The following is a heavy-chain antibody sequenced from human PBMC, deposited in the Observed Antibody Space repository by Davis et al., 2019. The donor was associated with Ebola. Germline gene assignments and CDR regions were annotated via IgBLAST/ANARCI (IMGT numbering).Heavy chain of an antibody. D-gene: IGHD2-15*01. CDR3: ARRLYCGGGSCYEYYYGMDV. CDR1: GYTFTSYY. J-gene: IGHJ6*02. Sequence: AASVKVSCKASGYTFTSYYIHWVRQAPGQGLEWMGIINPSGGSTNYAQKFQGRVTMTRDTSTSTVYMELSSLRSGDTAVYYCARRLYCGGGSCYEYYYGMDVWGQGTTVTVSS. V-gene: IGHV1-46*01. CDR2: INPSGGST.